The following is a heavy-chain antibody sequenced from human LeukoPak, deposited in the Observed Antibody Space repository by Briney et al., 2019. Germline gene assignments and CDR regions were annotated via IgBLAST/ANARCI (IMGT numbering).Heavy chain of an antibody. Sequence: TSETLSLTCAVYGGSFSGYYWSWIRQPPGKGLEWIGEINHSGSTNYNPSLKSRVTISVDTSKNQFSLKLNSVTAADTAVYYCARAPDYGDYGDWGQGTLVTVSS. CDR3: ARAPDYGDYGD. CDR2: INHSGST. D-gene: IGHD4-17*01. CDR1: GGSFSGYY. V-gene: IGHV4-34*01. J-gene: IGHJ4*02.